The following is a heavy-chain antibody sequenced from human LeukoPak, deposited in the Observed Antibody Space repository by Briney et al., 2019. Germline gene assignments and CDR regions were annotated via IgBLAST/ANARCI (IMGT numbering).Heavy chain of an antibody. D-gene: IGHD4-17*01. V-gene: IGHV3-53*01. CDR1: GFTVSSNY. CDR2: TYSNGRT. J-gene: IGHJ4*02. Sequence: GGSLRLSCAASGFTVSSNYMSCVRQAPGKGLEWVSVTYSNGRTYYADSVKGRFTISRDISKNTLYLQMNSLRAEDTAVYYCARDQDGDYNFDYWGQGTLVTVSS. CDR3: ARDQDGDYNFDY.